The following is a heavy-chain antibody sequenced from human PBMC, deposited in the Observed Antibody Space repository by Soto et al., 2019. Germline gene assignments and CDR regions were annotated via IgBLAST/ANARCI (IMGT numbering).Heavy chain of an antibody. D-gene: IGHD3-10*01. CDR2: IYSGGTT. V-gene: IGHV3-66*01. CDR1: GLTVSSNY. CDR3: AVYGSGSYHIEY. J-gene: IGHJ4*02. Sequence: GGSLRLSCAASGLTVSSNYMSWVRQPPGKGLEWVSVIYSGGTTSYADSVKGRFTISRDNSRTTLYLQMNSLRAEDAAVYYCAVYGSGSYHIEYWGQGT.